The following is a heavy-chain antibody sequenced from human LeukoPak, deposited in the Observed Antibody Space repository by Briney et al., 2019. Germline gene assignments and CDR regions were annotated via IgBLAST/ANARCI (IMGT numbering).Heavy chain of an antibody. V-gene: IGHV7-4-1*02. J-gene: IGHJ5*02. D-gene: IGHD6-13*01. Sequence: ASVTVSCKASGYTFTSYAMNWVRQAPGQGLEWMGWINTNTGNPTYAQGFTGRFVFSLDTSVSTAYLQISSLKAEDTAVYYCARNRRIAAAGAGGARTYFDPWGQGTLVTVSS. CDR2: INTNTGNP. CDR3: ARNRRIAAAGAGGARTYFDP. CDR1: GYTFTSYA.